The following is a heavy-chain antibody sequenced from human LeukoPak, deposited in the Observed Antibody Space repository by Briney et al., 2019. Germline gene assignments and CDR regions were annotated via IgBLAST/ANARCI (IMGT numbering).Heavy chain of an antibody. D-gene: IGHD3-10*01. CDR2: IYYSGST. CDR1: GGSISSSSYY. CDR3: ARQTITMVRGAAHFDL. V-gene: IGHV4-39*01. J-gene: IGHJ2*01. Sequence: SETLSLTCTVSGGSISSSSYYWGWIRQPPGKGLEWIGSIYYSGSTYYNPSLKSRVTISVDTSKNQFSLKLSSVTAADTAVYYCARQTITMVRGAAHFDLWGRGTLVTVSS.